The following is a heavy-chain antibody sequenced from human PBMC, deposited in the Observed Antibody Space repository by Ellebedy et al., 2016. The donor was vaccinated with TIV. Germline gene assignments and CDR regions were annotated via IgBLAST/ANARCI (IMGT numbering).Heavy chain of an antibody. CDR3: AKVSFEGSRRDY. CDR2: ITESGGNT. CDR1: GFSFSNYG. V-gene: IGHV3-23*01. Sequence: PGGSLRLSCAASGFSFSNYGMHWVRQAPGKGLEWVSSITESGGNTYYADSVKGRFIISRDNSKNTLYLQMNSLRAEDTAVYYCAKVSFEGSRRDYWGQGTLVTVSS. J-gene: IGHJ4*02. D-gene: IGHD2/OR15-2a*01.